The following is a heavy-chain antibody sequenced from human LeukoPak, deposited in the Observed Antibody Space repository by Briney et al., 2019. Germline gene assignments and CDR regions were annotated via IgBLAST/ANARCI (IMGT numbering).Heavy chain of an antibody. D-gene: IGHD3-10*01. J-gene: IGHJ6*03. CDR1: GFTFDDYA. Sequence: PGRSLRPSCAASGFTFDDYAMHWVRQAPGKGLEWVSGISWNSGSIGYADSVKGRFTISRDNAKNSLYLQMNSLRAEDTAVYYCARNSMVRGVIYYYMDVWGKGTTVTVSS. CDR2: ISWNSGSI. CDR3: ARNSMVRGVIYYYMDV. V-gene: IGHV3-9*01.